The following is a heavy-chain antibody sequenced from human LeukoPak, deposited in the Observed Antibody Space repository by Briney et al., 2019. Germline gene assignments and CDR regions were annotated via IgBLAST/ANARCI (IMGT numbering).Heavy chain of an antibody. D-gene: IGHD6-19*01. J-gene: IGHJ4*02. CDR1: GFTFSSYA. V-gene: IGHV3-64*01. CDR3: ARSIPGDSSGWYLNY. Sequence: GGSLRLSCAASGFTFSSYAMHWVRQAPGKGLEYVSAISSNGGSTYYANSVKGRFTISRDNSKNTLYLQMGSLRAEDMAVYYCARSIPGDSSGWYLNYWGQGTLVTVSS. CDR2: ISSNGGST.